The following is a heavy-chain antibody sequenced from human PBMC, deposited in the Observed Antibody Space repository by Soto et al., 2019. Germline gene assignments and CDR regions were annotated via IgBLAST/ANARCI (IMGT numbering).Heavy chain of an antibody. D-gene: IGHD2-15*01. CDR1: GFTFTSSA. CDR2: IVVGSGNT. CDR3: AADLVTVGWFDP. J-gene: IGHJ5*02. V-gene: IGHV1-58*01. Sequence: AVKVSCKASGFTFTSSAVQWVRQARGQRLEWIGWIVVGSGNTNYAQKFQERVTITRDMSTSTAYMELSSLRSEDTAAYYCAADLVTVGWFDPWGQGTLVTVSS.